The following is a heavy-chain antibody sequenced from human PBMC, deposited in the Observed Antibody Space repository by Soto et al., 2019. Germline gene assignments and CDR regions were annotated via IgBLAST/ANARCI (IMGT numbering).Heavy chain of an antibody. V-gene: IGHV1-69*13. CDR2: IIPIFGTA. D-gene: IGHD2-2*01. J-gene: IGHJ6*02. CDR1: GGTFSSYA. Sequence: SVKVSWKASGGTFSSYAISWVRQAPGQGLEWMGGIIPIFGTANYAQKFQGRVTITADESTSTAYMELSSLRSEDTAVYYCASGRHPLLPHIVVVPAARGWRYYYYYGMDVGG. CDR3: ASGRHPLLPHIVVVPAARGWRYYYYYGMDV.